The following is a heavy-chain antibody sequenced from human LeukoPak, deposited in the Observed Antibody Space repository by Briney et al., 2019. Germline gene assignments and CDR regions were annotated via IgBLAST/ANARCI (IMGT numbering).Heavy chain of an antibody. J-gene: IGHJ4*02. CDR2: ISYDGSNK. CDR1: GFTFSSYG. D-gene: IGHD6-13*01. Sequence: GGSLRLSCAASGFTFSSYGMHWVRQAPGKGLEWVAVISYDGSNKYYADSVKGRFTISRDNSKNTLYLQMNSLRAEDTAVYYCARDAAAQQLVHYFDYWGQGTLVTVSS. CDR3: ARDAAAQQLVHYFDY. V-gene: IGHV3-30*03.